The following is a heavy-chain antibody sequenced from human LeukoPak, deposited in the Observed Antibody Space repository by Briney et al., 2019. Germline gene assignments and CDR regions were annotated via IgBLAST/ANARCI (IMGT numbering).Heavy chain of an antibody. CDR2: IGGSGGTT. V-gene: IGHV3-23*01. J-gene: IGHJ4*02. CDR3: AKGYCASTTCYARFEN. CDR1: GFTFSSYA. D-gene: IGHD2-2*01. Sequence: PGGSLRLSCAGSGFTFSSYAMSWVRQAPGKGLEWISYIGGSGGTTFYADPVKGRFTISRDNSKNTLFLQMSSLRAEDTAVYYCAKGYCASTTCYARFENWGQGTLVTVSS.